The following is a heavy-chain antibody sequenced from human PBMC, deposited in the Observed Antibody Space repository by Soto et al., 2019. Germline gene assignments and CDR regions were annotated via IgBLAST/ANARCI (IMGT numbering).Heavy chain of an antibody. CDR1: GFTFSSYW. V-gene: IGHV3-7*03. CDR2: IKQDGSEK. J-gene: IGHJ6*02. Sequence: PGGSLRLSCAASGFTFSSYWMSWVRQAPGKGLEWVANIKQDGSEKYYVDSVKGRFTISRDNAKNSLYLQMNSLRAGDTAVYYCARDYDFWSGYIQVDGMDVWGQGTTVTVSS. CDR3: ARDYDFWSGYIQVDGMDV. D-gene: IGHD3-3*01.